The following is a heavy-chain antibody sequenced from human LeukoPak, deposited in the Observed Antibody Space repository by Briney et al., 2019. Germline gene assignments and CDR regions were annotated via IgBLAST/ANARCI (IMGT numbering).Heavy chain of an antibody. Sequence: ASVKVSCKASGYTFTGYYIHWVRQAPGQGLEWMGWINPNSGGTNYVQKFQGRVSVTRDTSISTVYMELSRLTYDDTAVYYCARDLATVATPNFDYWGQGALVTVSS. CDR1: GYTFTGYY. D-gene: IGHD4-23*01. CDR3: ARDLATVATPNFDY. J-gene: IGHJ4*02. V-gene: IGHV1-2*02. CDR2: INPNSGGT.